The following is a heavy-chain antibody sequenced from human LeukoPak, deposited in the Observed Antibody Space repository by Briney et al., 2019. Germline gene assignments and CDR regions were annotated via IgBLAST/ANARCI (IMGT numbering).Heavy chain of an antibody. CDR3: AKRVQSITWHAAFDY. D-gene: IGHD2-21*01. Sequence: GGSLRLSCAASRFTFGSYEMNWVRQAPGKGLEWVSGISGSGGSTYYADSARGRFTISRDNSKNTLYLQMNSLRAEDTAVYYCAKRVQSITWHAAFDYWGQGTLVTVSS. CDR2: ISGSGGST. J-gene: IGHJ4*02. CDR1: RFTFGSYE. V-gene: IGHV3-23*01.